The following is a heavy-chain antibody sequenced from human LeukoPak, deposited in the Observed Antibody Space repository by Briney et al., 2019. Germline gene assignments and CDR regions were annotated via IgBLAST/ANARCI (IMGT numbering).Heavy chain of an antibody. V-gene: IGHV3-11*01. Sequence: GGSLRLSCAASGFTFSDYYIHWIRQAPGKSLEWISYMSTTGTTIHYADSVRGRFTISRDNANNSLYLQMNSLRAEDTALYYCARDVVVRGWLGFDLPLGYFDLWGRGTLVTVSS. CDR3: ARDVVVRGWLGFDLPLGYFDL. CDR1: GFTFSDYY. CDR2: MSTTGTTI. J-gene: IGHJ2*01. D-gene: IGHD3-22*01.